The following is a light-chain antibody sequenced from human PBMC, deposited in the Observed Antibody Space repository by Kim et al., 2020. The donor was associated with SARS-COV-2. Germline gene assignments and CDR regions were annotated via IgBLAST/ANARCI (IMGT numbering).Light chain of an antibody. J-gene: IGLJ2*01. V-gene: IGLV6-57*03. CDR1: SGSSASTY. Sequence: TVTISCSRRSGSSASTYVQWYQKRPGSAPTTVIYEDNHRPSRVPDRFSGSIDSSSNSASLPISGLKTEDEADYYCQSYDSSIHVVFGGGTQLTVL. CDR2: EDN. CDR3: QSYDSSIHVV.